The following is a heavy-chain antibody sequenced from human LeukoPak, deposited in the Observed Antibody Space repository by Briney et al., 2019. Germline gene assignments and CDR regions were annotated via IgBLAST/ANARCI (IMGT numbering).Heavy chain of an antibody. J-gene: IGHJ4*02. CDR2: IKQDGSEK. D-gene: IGHD3-22*01. Sequence: PGGSLRLSCAASGFTFSSHWMSWVRQAPGKGLEWVANIKQDGSEKYYVDSVKGRFTISRDNAKNSLYLQMDSLRAEDTAVYYCARDSSSGYIDYWGQGTLVTVSS. CDR1: GFTFSSHW. CDR3: ARDSSSGYIDY. V-gene: IGHV3-7*01.